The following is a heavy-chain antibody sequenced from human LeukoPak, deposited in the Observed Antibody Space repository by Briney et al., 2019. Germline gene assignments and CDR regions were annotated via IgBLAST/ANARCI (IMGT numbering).Heavy chain of an antibody. CDR1: GYTFTSYD. CDR2: MNPNSGNT. V-gene: IGHV1-8*01. D-gene: IGHD6-6*01. J-gene: IGHJ5*02. Sequence: ASVKVSCKASGYTFTSYDINWVRQATGQGLEWMRWMNPNSGNTGYAQKFQGRVTMTRNTSISTAYMELSSLRSEDTAVYYCARGPTLVAARRYNWFDPWGQGTLVTVSS. CDR3: ARGPTLVAARRYNWFDP.